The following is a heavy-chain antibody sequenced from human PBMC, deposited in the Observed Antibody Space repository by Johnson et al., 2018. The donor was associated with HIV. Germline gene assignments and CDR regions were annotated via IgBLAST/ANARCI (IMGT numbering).Heavy chain of an antibody. J-gene: IGHJ3*02. D-gene: IGHD6-19*01. V-gene: IGHV3-13*01. CDR2: IGTAGDT. CDR1: GFTFSRYD. Sequence: VQLVESGGGLVQPGGSLRLSCAASGFTFSRYDMHWVRQVAGKGLEWVSAIGTAGDTYYADSVKGRFTISRDNSKNTLYLQMNSLRAEDTAVYYCLAGGIWGQGTMVTVSS. CDR3: LAGGI.